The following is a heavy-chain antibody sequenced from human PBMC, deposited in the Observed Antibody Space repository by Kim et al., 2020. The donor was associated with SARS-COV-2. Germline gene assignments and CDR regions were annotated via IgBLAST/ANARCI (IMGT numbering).Heavy chain of an antibody. CDR3: AKYRSVWTFDY. J-gene: IGHJ4*02. Sequence: GGSLRLSCAASGFTFSSYAMNWARQAPGKRLEWVSSISGNGVSTYYADSVKGRFTISRDNSKNTLHLQMNSLRAEDTAVYYCAKYRSVWTFDYWGQGTQVTVSS. D-gene: IGHD3-3*01. CDR2: ISGNGVST. CDR1: GFTFSSYA. V-gene: IGHV3-23*01.